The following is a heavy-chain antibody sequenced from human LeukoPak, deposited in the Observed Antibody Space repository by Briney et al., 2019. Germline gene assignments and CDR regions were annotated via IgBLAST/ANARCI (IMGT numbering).Heavy chain of an antibody. CDR2: IYSSGST. J-gene: IGHJ5*02. D-gene: IGHD3-9*01. CDR3: ARRIRPSVLRYFDWLLGGWFDP. Sequence: SETLSLTCSVSGASISSGSNYWGWIRQPQGKTLEWIGSIYSSGSTYYNPSLKSRVTISVDTSKNQFSLKLSSVTAADTAVYYCARRIRPSVLRYFDWLLGGWFDPWGQGTLVTVSS. V-gene: IGHV4-39*07. CDR1: GASISSGSNY.